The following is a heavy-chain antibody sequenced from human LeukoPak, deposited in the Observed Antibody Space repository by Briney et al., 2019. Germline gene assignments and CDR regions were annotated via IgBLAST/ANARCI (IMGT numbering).Heavy chain of an antibody. J-gene: IGHJ4*02. D-gene: IGHD6-13*01. CDR2: FDPEDGET. Sequence: ASVKVSCKVSGNTLTELSMHWVRQAPGKGLEWMGGFDPEDGETIYAQKFQGRVTMTEDTSTDTAYMELSSLRSEDTAVYYCATGPPLLYSSSWYNFDYWGQGTLVTVSS. CDR1: GNTLTELS. V-gene: IGHV1-24*01. CDR3: ATGPPLLYSSSWYNFDY.